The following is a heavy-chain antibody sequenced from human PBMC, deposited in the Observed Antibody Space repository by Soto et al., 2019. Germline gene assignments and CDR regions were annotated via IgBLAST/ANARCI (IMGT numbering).Heavy chain of an antibody. D-gene: IGHD3-16*02. J-gene: IGHJ5*02. V-gene: IGHV1-8*01. CDR3: ARGRYRRTWFDP. CDR2: MNPDSGNT. Sequence: QVQLVQSGAEVKKPGASVKVSCKASGYTFTNYDIHWVRQATGQGLEWMGWMNPDSGNTGQSKQFQGRVTMTRDTSISTAYMDIRSLRCEDTAVYYCARGRYRRTWFDPRGQGTLVTVSS. CDR1: GYTFTNYD.